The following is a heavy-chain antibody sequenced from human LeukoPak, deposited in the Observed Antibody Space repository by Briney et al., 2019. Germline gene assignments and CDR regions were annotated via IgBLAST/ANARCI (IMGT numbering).Heavy chain of an antibody. J-gene: IGHJ3*02. CDR3: AKEAFDI. CDR2: ISSSSSTI. Sequence: PGGSLRLSCAASGFTFSNYSMNWVRQAPGKGLEWVSYISSSSSTIYYADSVKGRFTISRDNSKNTLYLQMNSLRAEDTAVYYCAKEAFDIWGQGTMVTVSS. V-gene: IGHV3-48*01. CDR1: GFTFSNYS.